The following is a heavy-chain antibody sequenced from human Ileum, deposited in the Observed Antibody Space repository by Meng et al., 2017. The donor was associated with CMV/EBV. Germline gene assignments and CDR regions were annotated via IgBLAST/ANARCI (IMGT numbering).Heavy chain of an antibody. J-gene: IGHJ4*02. Sequence: GGSLRLSCAASGLTFSTYGMNCVRQAPGKGLEWVSSIDSSSSYIYYADSLKGRFTTYRYNATKSLYLQMNSLRAEDTSVYYCASDGSAGPTVEFRGQGTLVTVSS. CDR1: GLTFSTYG. CDR2: IDSSSSYI. V-gene: IGHV3-21*01. D-gene: IGHD1-1*01. CDR3: ASDGSAGPTVEF.